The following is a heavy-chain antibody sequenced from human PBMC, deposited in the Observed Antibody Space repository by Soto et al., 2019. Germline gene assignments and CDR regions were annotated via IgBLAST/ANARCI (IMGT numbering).Heavy chain of an antibody. J-gene: IGHJ4*02. V-gene: IGHV5-51*01. CDR3: ARRRGLVGSFDY. Sequence: GESLKISCKGSGYSFTTYWLGWVRQVPGKGLEWMGIIYPGDSDTRYSPSFQGQVTISADKSISAAYLQWSSLKASDTAMYFCARRRGLVGSFDYWGRGTLVTVSS. D-gene: IGHD3-9*01. CDR1: GYSFTTYW. CDR2: IYPGDSDT.